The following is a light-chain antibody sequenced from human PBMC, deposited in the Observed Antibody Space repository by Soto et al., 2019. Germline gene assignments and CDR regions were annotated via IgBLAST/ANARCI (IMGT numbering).Light chain of an antibody. CDR3: QTWGTGVV. J-gene: IGLJ2*01. V-gene: IGLV4-69*01. CDR2: LNSDGSH. CDR1: SGHSSYA. Sequence: QPVLTQSPSASASLGASVKVTCTLSSGHSSYAIAWHQQQPEKGPRYLMKLNSDGSHSKGDGIPDRFSGSSSGAERDLTISSLQSEDEADYYCQTWGTGVVFGGGTKLTVL.